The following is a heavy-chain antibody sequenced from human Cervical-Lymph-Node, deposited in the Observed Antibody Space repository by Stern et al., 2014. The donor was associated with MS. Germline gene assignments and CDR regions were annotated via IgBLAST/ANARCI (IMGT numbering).Heavy chain of an antibody. CDR2: IVPILGPV. V-gene: IGHV1-69*09. J-gene: IGHJ4*02. CDR1: GGTFRNYS. D-gene: IGHD3-10*01. CDR3: AAADYDFGSGPNN. Sequence: VQLVESGAEVKRPGSSVKVSCKPSGGTFRNYSVTWVRQAPGQGLEWMGKIVPILGPVNFVPKFQPRLKMTTDNSTNTAYLELSSLKSADTAVYYCAAADYDFGSGPNNWGQGTLVTVSS.